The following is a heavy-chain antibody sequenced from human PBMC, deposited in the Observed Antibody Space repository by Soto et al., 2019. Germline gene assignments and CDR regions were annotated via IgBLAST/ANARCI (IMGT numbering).Heavy chain of an antibody. V-gene: IGHV3-73*01. CDR2: IRSKANSYAT. CDR1: GFTFSGSA. Sequence: GGSLRLSCAASGFTFSGSAMHWVRQASGKGLEWVGRIRSKANSYATAYAASVKGRFTISRDDSKNTLYLQMNSLRAEDTAVYYCAKDARMARYYFDYWGQGTLVTVSS. D-gene: IGHD2-15*01. J-gene: IGHJ4*02. CDR3: AKDARMARYYFDY.